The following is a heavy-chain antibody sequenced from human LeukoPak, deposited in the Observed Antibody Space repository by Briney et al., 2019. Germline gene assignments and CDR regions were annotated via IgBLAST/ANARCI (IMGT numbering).Heavy chain of an antibody. CDR3: AREVMYSSSWFFDY. Sequence: SETLSLTCTVSGASISSDYWNWIRQPPGKGLEWIGEINHSGSTNYNPSLKSRVTMSVDTSKNQFSLKLSSVTAADTAVYYCAREVMYSSSWFFDYWGQGTLVTVSS. CDR1: GASISSDY. CDR2: INHSGST. J-gene: IGHJ4*02. V-gene: IGHV4-34*01. D-gene: IGHD6-13*01.